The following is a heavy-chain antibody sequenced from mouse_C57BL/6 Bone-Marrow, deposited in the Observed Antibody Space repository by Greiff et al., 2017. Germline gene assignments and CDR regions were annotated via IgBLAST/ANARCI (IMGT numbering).Heavy chain of an antibody. CDR3: ARSVVPYYFDY. D-gene: IGHD1-1*01. Sequence: QVQLQQSGAELAKPGASVKLSCKASGYTFTSYWMHWVKQRPGQGLEWIGYINPSSGYTKYNQKFKDKATLTAVKSSSTAYMQLSSLTYEDSAAYYCARSVVPYYFDYWGQGTTLTVSS. J-gene: IGHJ2*01. V-gene: IGHV1-7*01. CDR2: INPSSGYT. CDR1: GYTFTSYW.